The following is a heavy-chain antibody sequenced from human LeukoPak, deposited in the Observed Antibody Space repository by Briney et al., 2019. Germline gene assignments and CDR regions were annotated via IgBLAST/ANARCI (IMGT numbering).Heavy chain of an antibody. CDR2: IYYSGTT. Sequence: SETLSLTCTVSGGSISGYYWSWIRQPPGKGLEWIGYIYYSGTTNYNPSLKSRVTISVDTSKNQFSLKLTSVTAAETAVYYCAKDRSDSSGWYYFDYWGQGTLVTVSS. J-gene: IGHJ4*02. CDR3: AKDRSDSSGWYYFDY. V-gene: IGHV4-59*01. D-gene: IGHD6-19*01. CDR1: GGSISGYY.